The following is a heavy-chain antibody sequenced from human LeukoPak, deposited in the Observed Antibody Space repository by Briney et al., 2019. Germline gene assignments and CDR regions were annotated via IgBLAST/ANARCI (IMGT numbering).Heavy chain of an antibody. D-gene: IGHD3-16*01. CDR3: ARGRGWVDH. J-gene: IGHJ4*02. CDR1: GFSFTAYA. V-gene: IGHV3-7*01. CDR2: IHDDGTVK. Sequence: GGSLRLSCAASGFSFTAYAMSWLRQAPGKGLEWVANIHDDGTVKNYVDSVKGRFTISRDDARNSVSLQLTRLRADDTAPYYCARGRGWVDHWGQGTLVTVSS.